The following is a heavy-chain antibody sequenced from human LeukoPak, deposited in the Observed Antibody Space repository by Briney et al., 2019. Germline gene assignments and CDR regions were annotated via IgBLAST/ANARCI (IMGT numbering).Heavy chain of an antibody. D-gene: IGHD6-13*01. CDR3: AREYSRGTDY. J-gene: IGHJ4*02. V-gene: IGHV4-59*12. Sequence: SETLSLTCTVSGGSISNYYWSWIRQPPGKGLEWIGYIYYTGSTYYNPSLKSRVTISLDTSKKQFSLKLSSVTAADTAVYYCAREYSRGTDYWGQGTLVTVSS. CDR1: GGSISNYY. CDR2: IYYTGST.